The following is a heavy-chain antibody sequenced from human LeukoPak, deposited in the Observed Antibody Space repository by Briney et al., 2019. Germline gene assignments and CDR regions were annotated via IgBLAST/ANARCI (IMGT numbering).Heavy chain of an antibody. J-gene: IGHJ3*02. D-gene: IGHD6-13*01. CDR1: GFTVSSNY. CDR3: ARPAAAAWGAFDI. Sequence: GSLRLSCAASGFTVSSNYMSWVRQAPGKGLEWVSVIYSGGSTYYADSVKGRFTISRHNSKNTLYLQMNSLRAEDTAVYYCARPAAAAWGAFDIWGQGTMVTVSS. CDR2: IYSGGST. V-gene: IGHV3-53*04.